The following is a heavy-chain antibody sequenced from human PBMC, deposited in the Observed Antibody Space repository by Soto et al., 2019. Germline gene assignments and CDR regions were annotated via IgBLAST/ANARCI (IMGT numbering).Heavy chain of an antibody. J-gene: IGHJ5*02. CDR2: ISSSGSTI. CDR1: GFTFSSYE. Sequence: GGSLRLSCAASGFTFSSYEMNWVRQAPGKGLEWVSYISSSGSTIYYADSVKGRSTISRGNAKDSLYLQMNSLRAEDTAVYYCARDFIAAPFPWGQGTLVTVSS. CDR3: ARDFIAAPFP. D-gene: IGHD6-6*01. V-gene: IGHV3-48*03.